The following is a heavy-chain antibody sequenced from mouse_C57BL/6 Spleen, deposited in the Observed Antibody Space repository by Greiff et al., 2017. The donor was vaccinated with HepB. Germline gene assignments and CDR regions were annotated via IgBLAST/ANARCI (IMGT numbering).Heavy chain of an antibody. J-gene: IGHJ2*01. CDR2: IYPGDGDT. Sequence: VQLQQSGPELVKPGASVKISCKASGYAFSSSWMNWVKQRPGKGLEWIGRIYPGDGDTNYNGKFKGKATLTADKSSSTAYMQLSSLTSEDSAVYFCARPYYGNSIDYWGQGTTLTVSS. CDR3: ARPYYGNSIDY. CDR1: GYAFSSSW. D-gene: IGHD1-1*01. V-gene: IGHV1-82*01.